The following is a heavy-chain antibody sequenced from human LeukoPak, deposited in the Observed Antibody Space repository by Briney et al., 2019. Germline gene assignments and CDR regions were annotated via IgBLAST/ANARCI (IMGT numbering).Heavy chain of an antibody. V-gene: IGHV3-48*01. CDR2: ISSSSSTI. D-gene: IGHD3-16*01. Sequence: GGSLRLSCAASGFTFSSYSMNWVRQAPGKGLEWVSYISSSSSTIYYADSVKGRFTISRDNSKNTLYLQMNSLRTEDTAVYYCATELRLGELPSQDWGQGTLVTVSS. J-gene: IGHJ4*02. CDR1: GFTFSSYS. CDR3: ATELRLGELPSQD.